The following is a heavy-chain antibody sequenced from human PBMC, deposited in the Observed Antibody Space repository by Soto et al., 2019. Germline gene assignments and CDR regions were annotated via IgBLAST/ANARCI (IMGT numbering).Heavy chain of an antibody. CDR1: GYHFTSYD. CDR3: ARGAVDGALDY. CDR2: ISAYNGNT. J-gene: IGHJ4*02. D-gene: IGHD6-19*01. V-gene: IGHV1-18*04. Sequence: GDSVMVSCKASGYHFTSYDISCVRKPTGQGLEWMGWISAYNGNTKYAQKLQGRVTMTTDTSTSTAYMELRSLSSDHTAVYYCARGAVDGALDYWRQGTLVPVSS.